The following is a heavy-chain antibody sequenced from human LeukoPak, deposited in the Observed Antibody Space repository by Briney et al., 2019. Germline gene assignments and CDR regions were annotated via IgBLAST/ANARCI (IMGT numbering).Heavy chain of an antibody. CDR1: GFTFSSYS. CDR2: ISSSSSYI. Sequence: GGSLRLSCAASGFTFSSYSMNWVRQAPGKGLEWVSSISSSSSYIYYADSVKGRFTISRDNAKNSLYLQMNSLRAEDTAVYYCARAERHYDFWSGSHRTDFDYWGQGTLVTVSS. D-gene: IGHD3-3*01. V-gene: IGHV3-21*01. J-gene: IGHJ4*02. CDR3: ARAERHYDFWSGSHRTDFDY.